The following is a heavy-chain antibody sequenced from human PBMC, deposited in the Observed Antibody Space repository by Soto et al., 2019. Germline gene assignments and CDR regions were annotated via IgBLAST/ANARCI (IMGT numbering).Heavy chain of an antibody. CDR2: INHSGST. Sequence: QVQLQQWGAGLLKPSETLSLTCAVYGGSFSGYYWTWIRQPPGTGLEWIGEINHSGSTNYNPSLKSRVTISVDTSPNQFSLKLTSVTAADTAVYYCASDKITGLFDYWGQGTLVTVSS. V-gene: IGHV4-34*01. CDR3: ASDKITGLFDY. J-gene: IGHJ4*02. D-gene: IGHD2-8*02. CDR1: GGSFSGYY.